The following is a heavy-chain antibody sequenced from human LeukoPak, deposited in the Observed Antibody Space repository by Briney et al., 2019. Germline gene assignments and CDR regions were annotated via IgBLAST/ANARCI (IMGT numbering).Heavy chain of an antibody. Sequence: SGGSLRLSCAASGFTFSSYWMNWARQAPGKGLEWVASINHNGNVNYYVDSVKGRFTISRDNAKNSLYLQMSNLRAEDTAVYYCARGVYGAYFDYWGQGTLVTVSS. J-gene: IGHJ4*02. D-gene: IGHD4-17*01. CDR1: GFTFSSYW. V-gene: IGHV3-7*03. CDR2: INHNGNVN. CDR3: ARGVYGAYFDY.